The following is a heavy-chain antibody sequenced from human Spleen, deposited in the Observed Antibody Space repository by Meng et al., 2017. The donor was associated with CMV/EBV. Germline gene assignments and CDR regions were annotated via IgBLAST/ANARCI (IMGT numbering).Heavy chain of an antibody. CDR2: ITHSRST. CDR1: GGSFSDYS. Sequence: GSLRLSCAVYGGSFSDYSWRWIRQPPGKGLEWIREITHSRSTNYNPSLKSRVTISLDTPKRQFTLELSSVTAADTAVYYCARIFPSDYYKYDMDVWGQGTTVTVSS. D-gene: IGHD3-3*01. CDR3: ARIFPSDYYKYDMDV. V-gene: IGHV4-34*01. J-gene: IGHJ6*02.